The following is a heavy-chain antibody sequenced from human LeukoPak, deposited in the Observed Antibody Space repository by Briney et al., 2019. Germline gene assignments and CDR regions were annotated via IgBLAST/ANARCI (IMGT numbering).Heavy chain of an antibody. CDR1: GFTFSSYA. CDR2: ISGGGGST. CDR3: ASYSSGWYPSPSDY. D-gene: IGHD6-19*01. Sequence: PGGSLRLSCAASGFTFSSYAMSWVRQAPGKGLEWVSAISGGGGSTYYADSVKGRFTISRDNAKNSLYLQMNSLRAEDTAVYYCASYSSGWYPSPSDYWGQGTLVTVSS. J-gene: IGHJ4*02. V-gene: IGHV3-23*01.